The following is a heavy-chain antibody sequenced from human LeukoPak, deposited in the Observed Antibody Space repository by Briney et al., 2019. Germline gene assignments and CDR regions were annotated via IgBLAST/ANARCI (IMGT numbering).Heavy chain of an antibody. J-gene: IGHJ4*02. D-gene: IGHD3-9*01. V-gene: IGHV3-23*01. CDR3: AKWGDYDILTGYYDPDY. CDR1: GFTFRNYA. Sequence: PGGSLRLSCAASGFTFRNYAMGWVRRAPGKGLEWVSAIVGSGSSTYYADSVKGRFTISRDNSKNTLYLQLNRLRAEDTAVYYCAKWGDYDILTGYYDPDYWGQGTLVTVSS. CDR2: IVGSGSST.